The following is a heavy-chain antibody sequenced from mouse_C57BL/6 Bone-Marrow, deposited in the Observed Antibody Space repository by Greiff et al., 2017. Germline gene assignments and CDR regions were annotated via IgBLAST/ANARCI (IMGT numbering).Heavy chain of an antibody. J-gene: IGHJ1*03. Sequence: VMLVESGPGLVQPSQSLSITCTVSGFSLTSYGVHWVRQSPGKGLEWLGVIWSGGSTDYNAAFISRLSISKDNSKSQVFFKMNSLQADDTAIYYCARSLLYYYGSSYWYFDVWGTGTTVTVSS. CDR2: IWSGGST. CDR3: ARSLLYYYGSSYWYFDV. CDR1: GFSLTSYG. D-gene: IGHD1-1*01. V-gene: IGHV2-2*01.